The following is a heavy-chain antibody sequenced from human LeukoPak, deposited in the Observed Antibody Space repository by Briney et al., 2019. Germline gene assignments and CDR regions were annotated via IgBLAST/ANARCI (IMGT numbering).Heavy chain of an antibody. CDR2: IYHSGST. CDR1: GYSISSGYY. CDR3: ARDRTIFVIDYYMDV. J-gene: IGHJ6*03. V-gene: IGHV4-38-2*02. D-gene: IGHD3-3*01. Sequence: SETLSLTCTASGYSISSGYYWGWIRQPPGKGLEWIGSIYHSGSTYHDPSLKGRVTISVDTSKNQFSLKLSSVTAADTAVYYCARDRTIFVIDYYMDVWGKGTTVTVSS.